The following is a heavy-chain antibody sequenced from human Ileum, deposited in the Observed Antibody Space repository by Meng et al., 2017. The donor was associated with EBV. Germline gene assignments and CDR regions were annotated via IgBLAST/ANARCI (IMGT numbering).Heavy chain of an antibody. CDR2: IYYDDYQ. J-gene: IGHJ4*02. V-gene: IGHV2-5*02. D-gene: IGHD2-21*01. Sequence: QIPLNGAWSTPVKPTHTRTLTCSFSGFARCMNGVGGGWIRQPPGKALEWLALIYYDDYQRYIPSLKTRLTITRVTSKSQVVLAMTNMDPVDTATYYCAHKPSGEDFFDYWGQGTLAPSPQ. CDR1: GFARCMNGVG. CDR3: AHKPSGEDFFDY.